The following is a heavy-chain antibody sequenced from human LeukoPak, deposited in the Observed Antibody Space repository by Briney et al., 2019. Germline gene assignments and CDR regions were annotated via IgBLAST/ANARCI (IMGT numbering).Heavy chain of an antibody. CDR1: GYSITSGYY. Sequence: SETLSLTCAVSGYSITSGYYWGWIRQPPGKGLEWIGSIYHSGSTYYNPSLKTRVTISVDTSKNQFSLKLSSVTAADMAVYYCARLYLRDHCSSTSCYGLYFDYWGQGTLVTVSS. CDR3: ARLYLRDHCSSTSCYGLYFDY. V-gene: IGHV4-38-2*01. J-gene: IGHJ4*02. CDR2: IYHSGST. D-gene: IGHD2-2*01.